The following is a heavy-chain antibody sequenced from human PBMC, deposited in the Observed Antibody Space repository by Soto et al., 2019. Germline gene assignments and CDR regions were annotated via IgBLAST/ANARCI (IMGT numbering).Heavy chain of an antibody. CDR2: IYWDDDK. CDR1: GFSLSTSGVG. J-gene: IGHJ6*02. V-gene: IGHV2-5*02. Sequence: SGPTLVNPTQTLTLTCTFSGFSLSTSGVGVGWIRQPPGKALERLAIIYWDDDKRYSPSLKNRLPITKDTSKNQVVLTLTNVDPVDTATYYCIQSRCGGDCLQSYASYYYYGMDVWGQGTTVTVSS. D-gene: IGHD2-21*02. CDR3: IQSRCGGDCLQSYASYYYYGMDV.